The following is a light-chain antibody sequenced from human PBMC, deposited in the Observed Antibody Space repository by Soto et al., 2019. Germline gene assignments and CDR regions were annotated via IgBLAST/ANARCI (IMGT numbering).Light chain of an antibody. J-gene: IGLJ3*02. V-gene: IGLV2-23*02. Sequence: QSVLTQPASVSGSPGQSITISCTGTSSDVGSYNLVSWYQQHPGKAPKLMIYEVSKRPSGVSNRFSGSKSGNTASLTISGLQAEDEADYYCCSDAGSSRVFGGGTKLTVL. CDR3: CSDAGSSRV. CDR2: EVS. CDR1: SSDVGSYNL.